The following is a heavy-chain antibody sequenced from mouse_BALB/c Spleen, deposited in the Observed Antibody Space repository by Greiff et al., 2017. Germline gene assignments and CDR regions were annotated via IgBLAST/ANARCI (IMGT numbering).Heavy chain of an antibody. J-gene: IGHJ4*01. Sequence: EVMLVESGGGLVKPGGSLKLSCAASGFTFSSYAMSWVRQTPEKRLEWVASISSGGSTYYPDSVKGRFTISRDNARNILYLQMSSLRSEDTAMYYCATQDGNEGAMDYWGQGTSVTVSS. CDR2: ISSGGST. D-gene: IGHD2-1*01. V-gene: IGHV5-6-5*01. CDR3: ATQDGNEGAMDY. CDR1: GFTFSSYA.